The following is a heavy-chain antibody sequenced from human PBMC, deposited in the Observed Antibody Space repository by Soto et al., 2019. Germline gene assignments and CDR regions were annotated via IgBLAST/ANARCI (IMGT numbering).Heavy chain of an antibody. J-gene: IGHJ4*02. D-gene: IGHD2-15*01. Sequence: QVQLQESGPGLVKPSETLSLTCTVSGDSMSGYHWNWIRQPPGKGMHGIGYFHNSGSTTYDSSLKSRVTISRDTSKRQSSLKLTSVTTADTAVYYGARDPVDGAAFFGYWGQGIRVNVSS. CDR3: ARDPVDGAAFFGY. CDR1: GDSMSGYH. CDR2: FHNSGST. V-gene: IGHV4-59*01.